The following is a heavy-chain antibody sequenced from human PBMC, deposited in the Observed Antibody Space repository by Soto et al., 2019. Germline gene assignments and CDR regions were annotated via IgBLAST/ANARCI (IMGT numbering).Heavy chain of an antibody. D-gene: IGHD3-3*01. J-gene: IGHJ6*03. CDR3: ARHRGYDFWSGYYTDDYYYYYMDV. V-gene: IGHV4-34*01. CDR1: GGSFSGYY. CDR2: INHSGST. Sequence: SETLSLTCAVYGGSFSGYYWSWIRQPPGKGLEWIGEINHSGSTNYNPSLKSRVTISVDTSKNQFSLKLSSVTAADTAVYYCARHRGYDFWSGYYTDDYYYYYMDVWGKGTTVTVSS.